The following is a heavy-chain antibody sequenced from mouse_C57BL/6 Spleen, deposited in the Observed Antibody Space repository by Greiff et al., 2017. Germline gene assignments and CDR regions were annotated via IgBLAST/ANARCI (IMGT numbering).Heavy chain of an antibody. CDR3: ARGYYGSSPGFAY. V-gene: IGHV1-61*01. CDR2: IYPSDSET. D-gene: IGHD1-1*01. CDR1: GYTFTSYW. Sequence: QVQLQQPGAELVRPGSSVKLSCKASGYTFTSYWMDWVKQRPGQGLEWIGNIYPSDSETHYNQKFKDKATLTVDKSSSTAYMQLSSLTSEDSAVYYCARGYYGSSPGFAYWGQGTLVTVSA. J-gene: IGHJ3*01.